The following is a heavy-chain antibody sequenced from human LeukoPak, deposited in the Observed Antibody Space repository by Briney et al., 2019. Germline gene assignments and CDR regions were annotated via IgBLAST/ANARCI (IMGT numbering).Heavy chain of an antibody. J-gene: IGHJ5*02. CDR3: ARDPRGIVGANHNWFDP. CDR2: IYASGST. V-gene: IGHV4-4*07. D-gene: IGHD1-26*01. CDR1: GGSISSYY. Sequence: SETLSLTCTVSGGSISSYYWSWIRQPAGKGLEWIGRIYASGSTDYNPSLKSRVTMSVDTSKSQFSLKLISVTAADTAVYYCARDPRGIVGANHNWFDPWGQGTLVTVSS.